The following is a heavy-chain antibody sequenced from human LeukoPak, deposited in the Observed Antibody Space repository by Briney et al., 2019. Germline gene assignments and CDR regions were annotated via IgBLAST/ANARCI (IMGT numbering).Heavy chain of an antibody. CDR3: VRQRGASGTINWLDP. D-gene: IGHD3-10*01. J-gene: IGHJ5*02. CDR2: VFPDDSDT. V-gene: IGHV5-51*01. Sequence: GESLKISCQTSGYSFSTYWIGWVRQLPGEGLEWMGVVFPDDSDTRYSPSFEGQVTISADKSITTAYLQWSSLKASDSAMYYCVRQRGASGTINWLDPWGQGTLVTVSS. CDR1: GYSFSTYW.